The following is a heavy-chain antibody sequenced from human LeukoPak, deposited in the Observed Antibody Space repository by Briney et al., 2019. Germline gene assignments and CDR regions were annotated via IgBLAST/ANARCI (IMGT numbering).Heavy chain of an antibody. J-gene: IGHJ4*02. V-gene: IGHV4-38-2*02. CDR3: AREGDLQAYCGGDCYSYFDY. CDR1: GYSISSGYY. D-gene: IGHD2-21*02. CDR2: IYHSVST. Sequence: PSETLSLTCAVSGYSISSGYYWGWIRPPPRKGLEWIGRIYHSVSTYYNPSLKSRVTISVDTSNNQFSLKLSSVTAADTAVYYCAREGDLQAYCGGDCYSYFDYWGQGTLVTVSS.